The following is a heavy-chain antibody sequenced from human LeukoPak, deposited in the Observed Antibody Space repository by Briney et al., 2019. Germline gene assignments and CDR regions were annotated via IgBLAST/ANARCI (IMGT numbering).Heavy chain of an antibody. J-gene: IGHJ5*02. CDR3: ARDGAAASLKRLSRPNDWFDP. V-gene: IGHV4-59*01. Sequence: SETLSLTCTVSGVSISSYYWSWIRQPPGKGLEWIGYIYYSGSTNYNPSLKSRVTISVDTSKNQFSLKLSSVTAADTAVYHCARDGAAASLKRLSRPNDWFDPWGQGTLVTVSS. CDR1: GVSISSYY. D-gene: IGHD3-16*02. CDR2: IYYSGST.